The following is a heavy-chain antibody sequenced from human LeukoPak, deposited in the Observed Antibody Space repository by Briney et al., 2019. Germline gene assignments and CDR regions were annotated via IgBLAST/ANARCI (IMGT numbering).Heavy chain of an antibody. Sequence: PGGSLRLSCAASGFPFSSHWVSWFRQAPGKGLEWVGRIKSKTDGGTTDYAAPVKGRFTISRDDSKNTLYLQMNSLKTEDTAVYYCTTAEVEWELSDAFDIWGQGTMVTVSS. CDR3: TTAEVEWELSDAFDI. D-gene: IGHD1-26*01. CDR1: GFPFSSHW. J-gene: IGHJ3*02. V-gene: IGHV3-15*01. CDR2: IKSKTDGGTT.